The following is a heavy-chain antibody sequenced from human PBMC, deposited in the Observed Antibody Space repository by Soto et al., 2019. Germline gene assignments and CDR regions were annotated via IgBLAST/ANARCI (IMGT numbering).Heavy chain of an antibody. V-gene: IGHV3-30*18. Sequence: QVQLVESGGGVVQPGRSLRISCAASGFSFSSCGMHWVRQAPGKGLEWVAVISYDGSKKYYADFVKCRFTISRDNSKNTLYLQMNSLRTEDTAVYYCGQAAELQIFSIGWFDPWGQGTLVTVSS. CDR3: GQAAELQIFSIGWFDP. D-gene: IGHD3-22*01. J-gene: IGHJ5*02. CDR1: GFSFSSCG. CDR2: ISYDGSKK.